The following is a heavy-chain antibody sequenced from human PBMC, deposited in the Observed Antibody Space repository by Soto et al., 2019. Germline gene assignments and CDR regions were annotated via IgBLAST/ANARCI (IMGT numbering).Heavy chain of an antibody. CDR3: AKSLKWNPEGYFDY. J-gene: IGHJ4*02. D-gene: IGHD2-15*01. CDR2: ISWNSGSI. V-gene: IGHV3-9*01. Sequence: EVQLVESGGGLVQPGRSLRLSCAASGFTFDDYAMHWVRQAPGKGLEWVSGISWNSGSIAYADSVKGRFTISRDNAKNSRYLQMNSLRAEDTALYYCAKSLKWNPEGYFDYWGQGTLVSVSS. CDR1: GFTFDDYA.